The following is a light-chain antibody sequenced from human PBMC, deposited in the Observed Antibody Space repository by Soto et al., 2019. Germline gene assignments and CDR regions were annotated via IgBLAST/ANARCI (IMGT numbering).Light chain of an antibody. V-gene: IGKV1-39*01. Sequence: DYQVTQSPSTLSASVGDRVTITCQASQNIYTWLAWYQQKPGKAPKLLVYGASNLQGGVPSRISGSGSGTDFSLTISSLQPEDFATYYCQQTYSTPQTFGQGTKVDIK. J-gene: IGKJ1*01. CDR3: QQTYSTPQT. CDR1: QNIYTW. CDR2: GAS.